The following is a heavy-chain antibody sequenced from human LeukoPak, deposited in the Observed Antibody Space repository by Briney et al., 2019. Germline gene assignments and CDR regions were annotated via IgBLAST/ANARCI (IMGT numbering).Heavy chain of an antibody. Sequence: SETLSLTCAVYGGSFSGYYWSWIRQPPGKGLEWMGEINHSGSTNYNPSLKSRVTISVDTSKNQFSLKLSSVTAADTAVYYCARGKRITMIVVVISPPHFDYWGQGTLVTVSS. D-gene: IGHD3-22*01. J-gene: IGHJ4*02. CDR1: GGSFSGYY. CDR2: INHSGST. CDR3: ARGKRITMIVVVISPPHFDY. V-gene: IGHV4-34*01.